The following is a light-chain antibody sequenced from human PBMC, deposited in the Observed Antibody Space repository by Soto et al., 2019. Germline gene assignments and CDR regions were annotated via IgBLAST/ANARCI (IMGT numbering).Light chain of an antibody. CDR3: AAWDDSLSIWV. CDR2: RNN. J-gene: IGLJ3*02. CDR1: SSNVGTIF. Sequence: HSVLTQPPSVSGTPGQSVTISCSGSSSNVGTIFVYWYQQIPGTAPKLLIFRNNQRPSGVPDRFSGSKSGTSASLAISGLRSEDEADYYCAAWDDSLSIWVFGGGTKVTVL. V-gene: IGLV1-47*01.